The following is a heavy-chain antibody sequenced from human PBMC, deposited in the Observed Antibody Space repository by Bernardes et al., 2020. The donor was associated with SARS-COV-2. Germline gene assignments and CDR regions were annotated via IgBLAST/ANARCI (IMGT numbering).Heavy chain of an antibody. Sequence: GGSLRLSCAASGFTFSTYSMNWVRQAPGKGLEWVSSISSGSSYIYDADSVRGRFTISRDNAKNSVYLQMNSLRAEDTAVYYCAASSGSSCYAAYSGSYFCVTFDIWGQGTMVTVSS. CDR1: GFTFSTYS. V-gene: IGHV3-21*01. J-gene: IGHJ3*02. CDR2: ISSGSSYI. D-gene: IGHD2-2*01. CDR3: AASSGSSCYAAYSGSYFCVTFDI.